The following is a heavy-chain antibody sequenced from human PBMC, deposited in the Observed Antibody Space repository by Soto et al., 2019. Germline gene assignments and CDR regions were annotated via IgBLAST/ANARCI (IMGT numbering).Heavy chain of an antibody. Sequence: EVQLLESGGGLVQPGGSLRLSCAASGFTFSSYAMSWVRQTPGKGLEWVSAISGSGDSTYYADSVKGRLTISRDNSKNTLYLQMNSLRAEDTAVYYCAKLRWGSDNWFDPWGQGTLVTVSS. D-gene: IGHD3-10*01. CDR2: ISGSGDST. J-gene: IGHJ5*02. CDR3: AKLRWGSDNWFDP. CDR1: GFTFSSYA. V-gene: IGHV3-23*01.